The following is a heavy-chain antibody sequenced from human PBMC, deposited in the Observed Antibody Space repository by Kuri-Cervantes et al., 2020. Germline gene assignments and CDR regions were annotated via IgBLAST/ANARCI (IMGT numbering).Heavy chain of an antibody. D-gene: IGHD2-21*01. CDR3: AKVAMLGPYFYNYNMDV. Sequence: GGSLRLSCAASGLKFGDYGVHWVRQAPGKGLEWDSGISLNGGSIGYADSVKGRFTISRDSAKNSLYLQMNSLRAEDTAFYYCAKVAMLGPYFYNYNMDVWGKGTTVTVSS. CDR2: ISLNGGSI. CDR1: GLKFGDYG. J-gene: IGHJ6*03. V-gene: IGHV3-9*01.